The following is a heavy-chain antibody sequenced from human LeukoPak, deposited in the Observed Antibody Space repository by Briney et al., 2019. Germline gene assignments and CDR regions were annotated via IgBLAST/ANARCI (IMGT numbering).Heavy chain of an antibody. CDR3: AKSRGYCSSTSCYTDYYYYYMDV. CDR1: GFTFSSYG. D-gene: IGHD2-2*02. J-gene: IGHJ6*03. CDR2: IRYDGSNK. V-gene: IGHV3-30*02. Sequence: PGGSLRLSCAASGFTFSSYGMHWVRQAPGKGLEWVAFIRYDGSNKYYADSVKGRFTISRDNSKNTLYLQMNSLRAEDTAVYYCAKSRGYCSSTSCYTDYYYYYMDVWGKGTTVTVSS.